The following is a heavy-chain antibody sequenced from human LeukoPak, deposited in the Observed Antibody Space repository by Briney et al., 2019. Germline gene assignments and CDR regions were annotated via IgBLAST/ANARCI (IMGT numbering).Heavy chain of an antibody. V-gene: IGHV3-23*01. CDR3: AKSRDAGITMIVVVITTPDYFDY. CDR2: TSGSGGST. J-gene: IGHJ4*02. CDR1: GFTFSSYA. D-gene: IGHD3-22*01. Sequence: GGSLRLSCAASGFTFSSYAMSWVRQAPGKGLEWVSATSGSGGSTYYADSVKGRFTISRDNSKNTLYLQMNSLRAEDTAVYYCAKSRDAGITMIVVVITTPDYFDYWGQGTLVTVSS.